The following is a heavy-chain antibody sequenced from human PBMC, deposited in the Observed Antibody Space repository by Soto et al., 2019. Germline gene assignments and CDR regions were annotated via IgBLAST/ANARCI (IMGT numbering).Heavy chain of an antibody. V-gene: IGHV6-1*01. Sequence: PSHTLSLTCAISGDSVSSNSAAWNWIRQAPSRGLEWLGRTYYRPKWYNDYAVSVKSRITINPDTSKKQFSLQLNSVTPEDTAVYYCARGVLAGPSELVNWLVPLYPGTLVAVSS. CDR2: TYYRPKWYN. CDR3: ARGVLAGPSELVNWLVP. D-gene: IGHD2-15*01. CDR1: GDSVSSNSAA. J-gene: IGHJ5*02.